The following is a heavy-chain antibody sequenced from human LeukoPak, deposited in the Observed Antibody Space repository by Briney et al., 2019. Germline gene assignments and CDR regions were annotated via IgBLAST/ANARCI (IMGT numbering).Heavy chain of an antibody. V-gene: IGHV4-34*01. D-gene: IGHD5-12*01. J-gene: IGHJ3*02. CDR1: GGSFSGYY. CDR2: INHSGST. Sequence: SETLSLTCAVYGGSFSGYYWSWIRQPPGKGLEWIGEINHSGSTNYNPSLKSRVTISVDTSKNQFPLKLSSVTAADTAVYYCARHGPGSNYDYDAFDIWGQGTMVTVSS. CDR3: ARHGPGSNYDYDAFDI.